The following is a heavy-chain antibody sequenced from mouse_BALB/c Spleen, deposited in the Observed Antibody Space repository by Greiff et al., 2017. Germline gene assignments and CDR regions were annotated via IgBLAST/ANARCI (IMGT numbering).Heavy chain of an antibody. CDR3: VRDGGNLAWFAY. CDR1: GFTFTDYY. V-gene: IGHV7-3*02. D-gene: IGHD2-1*01. J-gene: IGHJ3*01. CDR2: IRNKANGYTT. Sequence: EVMLVESGGGLVQPGGSLRLSCATSGFTFTDYYMSWVRQPPGKALEWLGFIRNKANGYTTEYSASVKGRFTISRDNSQSILYLQMNTLRAEDSATYYCVRDGGNLAWFAYWGQGTLVTVSA.